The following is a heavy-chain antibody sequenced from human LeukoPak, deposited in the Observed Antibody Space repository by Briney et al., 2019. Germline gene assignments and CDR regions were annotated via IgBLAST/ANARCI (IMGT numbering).Heavy chain of an antibody. V-gene: IGHV6-1*01. Sequence: SQTLSLTCAISGDSVSSNSATWNWIRQSPSRGLEWLGRTYYRSKWSNDYAVSVKSRLTINPDTSKKPFSLQLNFVTPEDTAVYFCARALGVVFDYWGQGTLVTVSS. CDR1: GDSVSSNSAT. CDR3: ARALGVVFDY. CDR2: TYYRSKWSN. D-gene: IGHD2-8*01. J-gene: IGHJ4*02.